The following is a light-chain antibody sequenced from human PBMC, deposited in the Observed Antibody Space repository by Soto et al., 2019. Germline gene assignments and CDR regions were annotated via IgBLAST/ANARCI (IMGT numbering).Light chain of an antibody. V-gene: IGLV2-14*01. J-gene: IGLJ3*02. CDR1: SSDVGAYNF. Sequence: QSVLTQPASVSGSPGQSITISCTGTSSDVGAYNFVSWYQHHPDKAPKLIIYGVTNRPSGVSHRFSGSKSGNTASLTISGLQTEDEAHYYCCSYTRNITAHLMFGGGTKVTVL. CDR3: CSYTRNITAHLM. CDR2: GVT.